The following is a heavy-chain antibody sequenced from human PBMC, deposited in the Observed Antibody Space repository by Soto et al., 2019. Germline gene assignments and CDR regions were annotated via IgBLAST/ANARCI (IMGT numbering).Heavy chain of an antibody. CDR1: GFTVSSNY. CDR3: ARDDDSFDY. V-gene: IGHV3-66*01. Sequence: GGSLRLSCEVSGFTVSSNYMNWVRQAPGKGLEWVSVIYNDGTTYYSDSVKGRFTISRDNAKNSLYLQMNSLRAEDTAVYYCARDDDSFDYWGQGTLVTVSS. CDR2: IYNDGTT. J-gene: IGHJ4*02. D-gene: IGHD3-16*01.